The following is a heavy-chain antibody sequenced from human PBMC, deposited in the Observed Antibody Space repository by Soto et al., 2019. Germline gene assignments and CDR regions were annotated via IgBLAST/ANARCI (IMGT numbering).Heavy chain of an antibody. D-gene: IGHD2-15*01. CDR1: GFTFSTYA. CDR3: AKAVHPCEGGNCYFDY. V-gene: IGHV3-23*01. CDR2: ISGDGGDT. Sequence: GGSLRLSCAASGFTFSTYAMGWVRQAPGKGLEWVSAISGDGGDTYYADSVKGRFTISRDNSKNTLYLQMNSLRAEDTAVYYCAKAVHPCEGGNCYFDYWGQGSLVTVSS. J-gene: IGHJ4*02.